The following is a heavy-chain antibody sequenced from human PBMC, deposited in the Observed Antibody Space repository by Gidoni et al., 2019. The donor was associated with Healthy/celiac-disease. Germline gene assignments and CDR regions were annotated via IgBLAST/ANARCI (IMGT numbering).Heavy chain of an antibody. V-gene: IGHV3-21*01. CDR2: ISSSGSTI. CDR3: ARTIAAAGTCWDY. CDR1: GFTFSSYS. Sequence: EVQLVESGGGLVKPGGSLRLSCAASGFTFSSYSMNWVRQAPGKGLEWVSSISSSGSTIYYADSVKGRFTISRDNAKNSLYLQMNSLRAEDTAVYYCARTIAAAGTCWDYWGQGTLVTVSS. D-gene: IGHD6-13*01. J-gene: IGHJ4*02.